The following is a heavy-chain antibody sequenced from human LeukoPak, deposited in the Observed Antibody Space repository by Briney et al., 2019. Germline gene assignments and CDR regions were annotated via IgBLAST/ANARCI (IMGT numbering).Heavy chain of an antibody. CDR2: IRWNGGST. V-gene: IGHV3-20*04. Sequence: GGSLRLSCAASGFTFDDYGMSWVRQAPGKGLEWVSGIRWNGGSTGYADSVKGRFTISRDNAKNSLYLQMNSLRAEDTALYYCARVYYDSSGSGSAGAFDIWGQGTMVTVSS. CDR3: ARVYYDSSGSGSAGAFDI. J-gene: IGHJ3*02. CDR1: GFTFDDYG. D-gene: IGHD3-22*01.